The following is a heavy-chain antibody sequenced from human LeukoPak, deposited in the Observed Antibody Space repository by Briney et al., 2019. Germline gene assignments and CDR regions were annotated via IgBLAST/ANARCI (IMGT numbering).Heavy chain of an antibody. V-gene: IGHV7-4-1*02. CDR2: INTNTGNP. D-gene: IGHD6-19*01. Sequence: ASVKVSCKASGYTFTSYAMNWVRQAPGQGLEWMGWINTNTGNPMYAQGFTGRFVFSSDTSVSTAYLQISSLKTEDTAVYYCARGGTGSGWSFDYWGQGTLVTVSS. CDR1: GYTFTSYA. CDR3: ARGGTGSGWSFDY. J-gene: IGHJ4*02.